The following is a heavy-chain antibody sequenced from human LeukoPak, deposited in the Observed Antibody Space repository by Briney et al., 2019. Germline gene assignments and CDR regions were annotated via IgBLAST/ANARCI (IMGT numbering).Heavy chain of an antibody. D-gene: IGHD5-12*01. V-gene: IGHV1-3*01. CDR1: GYTFTSYA. Sequence: GASVKVSCKASGYTFTSYAMHWVRQAPGQRLEWMGWINAGNGNTKYSQKFQGRVTITRDTSASTAYMELSSLRSEDTAVYYCAREHHHSGYDLPPHYWGQGTLVTDSS. CDR2: INAGNGNT. J-gene: IGHJ4*02. CDR3: AREHHHSGYDLPPHY.